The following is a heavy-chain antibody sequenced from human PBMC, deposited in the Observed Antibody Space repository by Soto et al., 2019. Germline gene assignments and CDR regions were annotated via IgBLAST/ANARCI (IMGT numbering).Heavy chain of an antibody. J-gene: IGHJ4*02. CDR2: ISAYNGNT. D-gene: IGHD6-13*01. V-gene: IGHV1-18*01. CDR3: ARDLRPPGIAAAVTSYFDY. Sequence: SSVKVSCKASGYTFTSYGISWVRQAPGQGLEWMGWISAYNGNTNYAQKLQGRVTMTTDTSTSTAYMELRSLRSDDTAVYYCARDLRPPGIAAAVTSYFDYWGQGTLVTVSS. CDR1: GYTFTSYG.